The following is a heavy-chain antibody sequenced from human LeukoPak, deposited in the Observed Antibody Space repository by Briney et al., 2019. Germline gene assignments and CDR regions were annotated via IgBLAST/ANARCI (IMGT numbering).Heavy chain of an antibody. D-gene: IGHD5-18*01. CDR1: GFTFSSYG. Sequence: TGGSLRLSCAASGFTFSSYGMHWVRQAPGKGLEWVAVIWYDGSNKYYADSVKGRFTISRDNSKNTLYLQMNSLRAEDTAVYYCAKSPPWVWDTAMVEWEYFDYWGQGTLVTVSS. V-gene: IGHV3-33*06. J-gene: IGHJ4*02. CDR2: IWYDGSNK. CDR3: AKSPPWVWDTAMVEWEYFDY.